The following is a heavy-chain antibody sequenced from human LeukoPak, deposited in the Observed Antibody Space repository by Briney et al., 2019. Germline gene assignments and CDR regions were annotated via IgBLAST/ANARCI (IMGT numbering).Heavy chain of an antibody. CDR1: GYTFTSYG. Sequence: ASVKVSCKASGYTFTSYGISLVRQAPGQGLEWMGWISACNGNTNYAQKLQGRVTMTTDTSTSTAYMELRSLRSDDTAVYYCARDYYDSSGYYHDAFDIWGQGTMVTVSS. CDR2: ISACNGNT. J-gene: IGHJ3*02. D-gene: IGHD3-22*01. CDR3: ARDYYDSSGYYHDAFDI. V-gene: IGHV1-18*01.